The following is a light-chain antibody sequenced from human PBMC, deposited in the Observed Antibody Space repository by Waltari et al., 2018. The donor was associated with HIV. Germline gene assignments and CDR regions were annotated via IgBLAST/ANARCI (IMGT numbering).Light chain of an antibody. J-gene: IGKJ4*01. Sequence: EVVMTQSPNTLSVSPGERVTLSCRATENVQTDLAWYQQKPGQPPRLLIYAASTRATGAPVRFSGRGSGTEFTLTISSLQSEDFALYFCQQYNVWTPAPTFGGGTRVEMK. CDR2: AAS. CDR1: ENVQTD. V-gene: IGKV3-15*01. CDR3: QQYNVWTPAPT.